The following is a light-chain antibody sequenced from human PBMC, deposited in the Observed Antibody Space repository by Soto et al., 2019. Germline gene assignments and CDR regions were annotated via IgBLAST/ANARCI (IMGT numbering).Light chain of an antibody. CDR1: SSDVGGYNY. CDR2: DVI. CDR3: SSYTSSSTLV. V-gene: IGLV2-14*01. J-gene: IGLJ3*02. Sequence: QSVLTQPASVSGSPGQSITISCTGTSSDVGGYNYVSWYQQHPGKAPKLMIYDVINRPSGVSSRFSGSKSGNTASLTISGLQAEDEADYYCSSYTSSSTLVFGGGTKVTVL.